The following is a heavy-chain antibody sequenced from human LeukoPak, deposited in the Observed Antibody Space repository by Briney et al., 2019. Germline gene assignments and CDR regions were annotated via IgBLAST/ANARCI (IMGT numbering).Heavy chain of an antibody. J-gene: IGHJ4*02. D-gene: IGHD5-18*01. CDR1: GLTFSSYE. V-gene: IGHV3-53*04. CDR3: ARVDTVMAYYFDL. Sequence: GGSLRLSCAASGLTFSSYEMTWVRQAPGKGLEWVSTIYSGGTTYYADSVMGRFTISRHNSRNTLYLQMNSLRAEDTAVYYCARVDTVMAYYFDLWGQGTLVTVSS. CDR2: IYSGGTT.